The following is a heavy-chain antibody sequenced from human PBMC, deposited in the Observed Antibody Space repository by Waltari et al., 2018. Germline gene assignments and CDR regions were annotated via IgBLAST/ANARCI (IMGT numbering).Heavy chain of an antibody. CDR3: ARGHNRASMFGVVRGMDV. Sequence: QVQLQQWGAGLLKPSETLSLTCAVYGGSFSGYYWSWIRQPPGRGLEWTGEINHSGGTNCNPSVKGRGTISVEWSRNQFALKRSFVTAADTAVDYGARGHNRASMFGVVRGMDVWGQGTTVTVSS. V-gene: IGHV4-34*01. CDR1: GGSFSGYY. D-gene: IGHD3-3*01. CDR2: INHSGGT. J-gene: IGHJ6*02.